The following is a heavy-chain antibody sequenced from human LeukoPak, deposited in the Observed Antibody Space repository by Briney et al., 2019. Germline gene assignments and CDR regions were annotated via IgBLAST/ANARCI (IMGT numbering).Heavy chain of an antibody. J-gene: IGHJ6*02. CDR3: ARGYGGNFRGNYYYGMDV. D-gene: IGHD4-23*01. V-gene: IGHV4-31*02. Sequence: LRLSCAASGFTFSSYAMSWIRQHPGKGLEWIGYIYYSGSTYYNPSLKSRVTISVDTSKNQFSLKLSSVTAADTAVYYCARGYGGNFRGNYYYGMDVWGQGTTVTVSS. CDR1: GFTFSSYA. CDR2: IYYSGST.